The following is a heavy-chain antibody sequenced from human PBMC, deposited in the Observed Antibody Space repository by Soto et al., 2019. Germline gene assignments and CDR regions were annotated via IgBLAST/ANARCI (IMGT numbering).Heavy chain of an antibody. D-gene: IGHD3-10*01. J-gene: IGHJ4*02. CDR3: AVRGVIIRGFDY. CDR1: GYTFTSYG. Sequence: ASVKVSCKASGYTFTSYGISWVRQAPGQGLEWMGWISAYNGNTNYAQKFQGRVTMTRDTSTSTVYMELSSLRSEDTAVYYCAVRGVIIRGFDYWGQGTLVTVSS. CDR2: ISAYNGNT. V-gene: IGHV1-18*01.